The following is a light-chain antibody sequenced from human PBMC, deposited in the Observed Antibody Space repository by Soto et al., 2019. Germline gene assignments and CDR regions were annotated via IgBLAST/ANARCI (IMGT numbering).Light chain of an antibody. CDR3: SSYTSFKTLV. Sequence: QSVLTQPVSVSESPGQAITISSTGSSSDVGGYKYVSWYQQHPGKAPKLLIYDVTNRPSGVSNRFSGSKSGYTASLTISGLQSEHEADYYCSSYTSFKTLVFGTGTKVTVL. CDR1: SSDVGGYKY. CDR2: DVT. J-gene: IGLJ1*01. V-gene: IGLV2-14*01.